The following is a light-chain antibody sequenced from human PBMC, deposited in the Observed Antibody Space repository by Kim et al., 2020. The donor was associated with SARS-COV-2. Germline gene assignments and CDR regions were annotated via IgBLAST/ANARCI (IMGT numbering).Light chain of an antibody. Sequence: APGKTARITCGGNNIGSKSVHWYQQKPGQAPVLVIYYDSDRPSGIPERFSGSNSGYTATLTISRVEAGDEADYYCQVWDSSSDHPVFGGGTQLTVL. CDR3: QVWDSSSDHPV. CDR2: YDS. V-gene: IGLV3-21*04. CDR1: NIGSKS. J-gene: IGLJ3*02.